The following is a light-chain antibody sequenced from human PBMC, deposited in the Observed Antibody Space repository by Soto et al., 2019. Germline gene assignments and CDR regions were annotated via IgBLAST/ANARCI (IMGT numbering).Light chain of an antibody. CDR1: QSVSSN. Sequence: EIVMTQSPATLSVSPGERATLSCRASQSVSSNLAWYQQKPGQAPRLLIYGASTRATGIPARFSGSGSGTEFTLTISSLQSEDFAVYYCQQYNNWRGTFGQGTKVDNK. V-gene: IGKV3-15*01. J-gene: IGKJ1*01. CDR3: QQYNNWRGT. CDR2: GAS.